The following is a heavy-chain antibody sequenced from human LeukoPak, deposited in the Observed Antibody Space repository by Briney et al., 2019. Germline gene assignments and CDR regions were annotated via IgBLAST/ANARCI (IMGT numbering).Heavy chain of an antibody. CDR1: GYTFTSYG. D-gene: IGHD6-13*01. V-gene: IGHV1-18*01. Sequence: ASVKVSCKASGYTFTSYGISWVRQAPGQGLEWMGWISAYNGNTNYAQKLQGRVTMTTDTSTSTAYMELRSLRSGDTAVYYCARDLYSSSWYVDYYYYGMDVWGQGTTVTVSS. J-gene: IGHJ6*02. CDR2: ISAYNGNT. CDR3: ARDLYSSSWYVDYYYYGMDV.